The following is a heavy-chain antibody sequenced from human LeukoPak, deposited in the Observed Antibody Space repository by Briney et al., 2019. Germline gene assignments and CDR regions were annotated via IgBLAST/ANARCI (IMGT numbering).Heavy chain of an antibody. CDR3: ARVTRASGLWFGELLEDY. D-gene: IGHD3-10*01. CDR1: GGSISSYY. J-gene: IGHJ4*02. CDR2: IYYSGST. V-gene: IGHV4-59*08. Sequence: KSSETLSLTCTVSGGSISSYYWSWIRQPPGKGLEWIGYIYYSGSTYYNPSLKSRVTISVDTSKNQFSLKLSSVTAADTAVYYCARVTRASGLWFGELLEDYWGQGTLVTVSS.